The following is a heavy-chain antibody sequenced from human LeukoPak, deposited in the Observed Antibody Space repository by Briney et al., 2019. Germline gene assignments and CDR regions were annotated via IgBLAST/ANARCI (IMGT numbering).Heavy chain of an antibody. D-gene: IGHD5-12*01. CDR2: ISQSRST. V-gene: IGHV4-38-2*02. CDR1: GYSISRGHY. CDR3: ARRVATQGYYDYYMDV. Sequence: SKTLSLTCTVSGYSISRGHYWGWIRQPPGKGLKWIGSISQSRSTYHNPSLLSRVSISVDTSKNQFSLNLTSVTAADTAVYYCARRVATQGYYDYYMDVWGKGTTVTVSS. J-gene: IGHJ6*03.